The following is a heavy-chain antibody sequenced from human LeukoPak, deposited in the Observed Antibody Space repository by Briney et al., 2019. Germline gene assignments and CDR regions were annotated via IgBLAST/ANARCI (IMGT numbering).Heavy chain of an antibody. V-gene: IGHV1-8*01. CDR2: MNPNSGNT. D-gene: IGHD3-10*01. Sequence: EASVKVSCKASGYTFTSYDINWVRQATGQGLEWMGWMNPNSGNTGYAQKFQGRVTMTRNTSISTAYMELSSLRSGDTAVYYCARYYYGSGSYYNEENWFDPWGQGTLVTVSS. CDR1: GYTFTSYD. J-gene: IGHJ5*02. CDR3: ARYYYGSGSYYNEENWFDP.